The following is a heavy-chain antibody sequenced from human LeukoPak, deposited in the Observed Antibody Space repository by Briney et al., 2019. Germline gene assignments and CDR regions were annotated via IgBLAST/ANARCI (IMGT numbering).Heavy chain of an antibody. D-gene: IGHD2-21*02. CDR2: IWYDGSNK. V-gene: IGHV3-33*06. Sequence: PGRSLRLSCAASGFTFSIYGMHWVRQAPGKGLEWVAVIWYDGSNKYYADSVKGRFTISRDNSKNTLYLQMNSLRAEDTAVYYCAKDLGYCGGDCYSFIDYWGQGTLVTVSS. CDR3: AKDLGYCGGDCYSFIDY. CDR1: GFTFSIYG. J-gene: IGHJ4*02.